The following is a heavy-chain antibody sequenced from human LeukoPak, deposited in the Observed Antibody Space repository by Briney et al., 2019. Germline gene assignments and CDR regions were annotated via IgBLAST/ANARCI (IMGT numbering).Heavy chain of an antibody. J-gene: IGHJ6*03. CDR2: IYTSGST. Sequence: SETLSLTCAVSGGSISSYYWSWIRQPAGKGLEWIGRIYTSGSTNYNPSLKSRVTMSVDTSKNQFSLKLSSVTAADTAVYYCARGKNYYDSSGYYYHYYYYYMDVWGKGTTVTVSS. D-gene: IGHD3-22*01. CDR3: ARGKNYYDSSGYYYHYYYYYMDV. CDR1: GGSISSYY. V-gene: IGHV4-4*07.